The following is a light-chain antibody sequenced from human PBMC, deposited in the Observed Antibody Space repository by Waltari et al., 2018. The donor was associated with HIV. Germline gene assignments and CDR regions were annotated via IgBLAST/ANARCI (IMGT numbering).Light chain of an antibody. Sequence: QSALTQPASVSGSPGQSITISCSGTSSDVGGYNYVSWYQQHPGKAPKLMIYHVSNRPSGVSNRFSGSKSGNTASLTISGLQAEDEADYYCTSYTSSNTLVIFGGGTK. CDR1: SSDVGGYNY. CDR2: HVS. V-gene: IGLV2-14*03. J-gene: IGLJ2*01. CDR3: TSYTSSNTLVI.